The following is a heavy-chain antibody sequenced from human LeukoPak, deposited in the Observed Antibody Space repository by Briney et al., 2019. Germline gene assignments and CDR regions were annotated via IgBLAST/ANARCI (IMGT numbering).Heavy chain of an antibody. Sequence: SETLSLTCTVSGGSISSGGYYWSWIRQHPGKGLEWIGYIYYTGSTYYHPSLKSRVTISVDTSKNQFSLKLNSVTAADTAVYYCARSKQQPHYFDYWGQGTLVTVSS. CDR2: IYYTGST. V-gene: IGHV4-31*03. CDR3: ARSKQQPHYFDY. J-gene: IGHJ4*02. CDR1: GGSISSGGYY. D-gene: IGHD6-13*01.